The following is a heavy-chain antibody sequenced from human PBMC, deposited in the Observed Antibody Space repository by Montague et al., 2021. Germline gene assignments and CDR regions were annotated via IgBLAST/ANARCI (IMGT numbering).Heavy chain of an antibody. CDR2: ITGSSSSI. J-gene: IGHJ1*01. Sequence: SLRLSCAASGFTFRTYGMNWVRQAPGKGLEWVSYITGSSSSIYYADSVRGRFTISRDNPKNSLYLQMNSLRDEDMAVYYCARDSYSSGWYSAEYFQHWGQGTLVTVSS. D-gene: IGHD6-19*01. CDR1: GFTFRTYG. CDR3: ARDSYSSGWYSAEYFQH. V-gene: IGHV3-48*02.